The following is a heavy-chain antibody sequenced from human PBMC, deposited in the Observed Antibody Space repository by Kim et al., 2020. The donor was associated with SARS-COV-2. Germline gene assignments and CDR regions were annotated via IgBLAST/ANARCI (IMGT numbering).Heavy chain of an antibody. CDR2: IIPIFGTA. Sequence: SVKVSCKASGVTFSSYAISWVRQAPGQGLEWMGGIIPIFGTANYAQKFQGRVTITADESTSTAYMELSSLRSEDTAGYYCARGREYSGYDMGYWGQGTLVTVSS. V-gene: IGHV1-69*13. D-gene: IGHD5-12*01. CDR1: GVTFSSYA. CDR3: ARGREYSGYDMGY. J-gene: IGHJ4*02.